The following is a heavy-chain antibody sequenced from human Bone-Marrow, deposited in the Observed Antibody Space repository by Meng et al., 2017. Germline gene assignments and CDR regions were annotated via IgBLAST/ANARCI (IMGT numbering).Heavy chain of an antibody. CDR3: ARATYYYDSSRRNMRDLPFDY. V-gene: IGHV4-4*02. CDR2: IYHSGST. D-gene: IGHD3-22*01. Sequence: QVQAQGSGPGLGKSAGPLSFPCAVSRGAISSIIWWSWVRQPPGKGLEWIGEIYHSGSTNYNPSLKSRVTISVDKSKTQFSLKLSSVTAADTAVYYCARATYYYDSSRRNMRDLPFDYWGQGTLVTVSS. CDR1: RGAISSIIW. J-gene: IGHJ4*02.